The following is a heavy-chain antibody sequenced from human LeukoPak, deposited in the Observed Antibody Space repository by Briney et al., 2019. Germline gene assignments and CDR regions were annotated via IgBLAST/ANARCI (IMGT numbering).Heavy chain of an antibody. V-gene: IGHV1-69*04. J-gene: IGHJ4*02. CDR3: ARDSDYGGNLGY. CDR1: GGTFSSYA. Sequence: ASVKVSGKASGGTFSSYAISWVRQAPGQGLEWMGRIIPIFGIANYAQKFQGRVTITADKSTSTAYMELSSLRSEDTAVYYCARDSDYGGNLGYWGQGTLVTVSS. CDR2: IIPIFGIA. D-gene: IGHD4-23*01.